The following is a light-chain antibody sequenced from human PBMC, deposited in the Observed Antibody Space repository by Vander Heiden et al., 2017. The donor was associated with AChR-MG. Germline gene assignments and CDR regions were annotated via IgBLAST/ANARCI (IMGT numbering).Light chain of an antibody. V-gene: IGKV1-6*01. J-gene: IGKJ2*01. Sequence: AIQMTQSPSSRSASVGDRVTITCRASQGIRNDLGWYQQKPGKAPKLLIYTASILQSGVPSRFSGNGSETDFTLTINSLQPEDFASYYCRQEDAYPRTFGQGTRLEIK. CDR2: TAS. CDR3: RQEDAYPRT. CDR1: QGIRND.